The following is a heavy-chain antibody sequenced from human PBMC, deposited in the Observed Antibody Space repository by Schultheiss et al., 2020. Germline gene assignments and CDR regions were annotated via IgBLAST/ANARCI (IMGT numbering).Heavy chain of an antibody. CDR2: INSDGSST. CDR1: GFTFSSYW. J-gene: IGHJ4*02. D-gene: IGHD3-22*01. V-gene: IGHV3-74*01. Sequence: GGSLRLSCAASGFTFSSYWMHWVRQAPGKGLVWVSRINSDGSSTSYADSVKGRFTISRDNAKNTLYLQMNSLRAEDTAVYYCARVPYYYDSSGYYYPDYWGQGTLVNVSS. CDR3: ARVPYYYDSSGYYYPDY.